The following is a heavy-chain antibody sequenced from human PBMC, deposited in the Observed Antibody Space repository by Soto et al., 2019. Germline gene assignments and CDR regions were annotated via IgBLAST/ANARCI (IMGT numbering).Heavy chain of an antibody. CDR2: INHSGST. D-gene: IGHD6-13*01. CDR3: ARTIAAAGTGIYGTDV. Sequence: SETLSLTCAVYGGSFSGYYWSWIRQPPGKGLEWIGEINHSGSTNYNPSLKSRVTISVDTSKNQFSLKLSSVTAADTAVYYCARTIAAAGTGIYGTDVWGQGTTVTVSS. V-gene: IGHV4-34*01. CDR1: GGSFSGYY. J-gene: IGHJ6*02.